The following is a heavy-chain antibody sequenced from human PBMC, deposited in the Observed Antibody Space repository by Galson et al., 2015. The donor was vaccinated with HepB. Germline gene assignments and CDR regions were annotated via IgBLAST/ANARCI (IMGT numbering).Heavy chain of an antibody. V-gene: IGHV3-23*01. CDR2: VTGSGGFT. CDR1: GFSFSDSA. CDR3: AKGRGYSYGYPDY. D-gene: IGHD5-18*01. J-gene: IGHJ4*02. Sequence: SLRLSCAASGFSFSDSAMTWVRQAPGKGLEWVSIVTGSGGFTYYADSVKGRFTISRDNSKNTLYLQMNSLGAEDTAVYYCAKGRGYSYGYPDYWGQGTLVTVSS.